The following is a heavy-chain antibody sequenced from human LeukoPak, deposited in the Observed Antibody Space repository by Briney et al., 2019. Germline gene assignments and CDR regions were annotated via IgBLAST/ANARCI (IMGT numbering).Heavy chain of an antibody. CDR1: GCTFSNYG. D-gene: IGHD3-16*01. J-gene: IGHJ5*02. CDR2: VSAYNGNT. CDR3: ARAGGVSFVARWFDP. Sequence: ASVKVSCKASGCTFSNYGISWVRQAPGQGLEWLGWVSAYNGNTNYAQKLQGRVTMTTDTSTGIAYMELKSLRSDDTAVYYCARAGGVSFVARWFDPWGQGSLVTVSS. V-gene: IGHV1-18*01.